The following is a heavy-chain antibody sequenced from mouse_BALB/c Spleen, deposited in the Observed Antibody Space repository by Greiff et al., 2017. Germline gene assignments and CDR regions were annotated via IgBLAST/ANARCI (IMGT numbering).Heavy chain of an antibody. CDR1: GYTFSSYW. CDR2: ILPGSGST. J-gene: IGHJ4*01. D-gene: IGHD2-4*01. V-gene: IGHV1-9*01. Sequence: QVQLKESGAELMKPGASVKISCKATGYTFSSYWIEWVKQRPGHGLEWIGEILPGSGSTNYNEKFKGKATFTADTSSNTAYMQLSSLTSEDSAVYYCARNDYDLYYYAMDYWGQGTSVTVSS. CDR3: ARNDYDLYYYAMDY.